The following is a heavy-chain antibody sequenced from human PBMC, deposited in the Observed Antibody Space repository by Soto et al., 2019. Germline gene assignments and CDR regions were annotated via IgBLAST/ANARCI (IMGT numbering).Heavy chain of an antibody. V-gene: IGHV1-18*04. Sequence: ASVKVSCKASGDTFTSYGISWVRQAPGQGLEWMGWISAYNGNTNYAQKLQGRVTMTTDTSTSTDYMELRSLRFDDTAVYYCATDPFVYGSGIDYYGMDVWGQGTTVTLSS. J-gene: IGHJ6*02. CDR3: ATDPFVYGSGIDYYGMDV. D-gene: IGHD3-10*01. CDR1: GDTFTSYG. CDR2: ISAYNGNT.